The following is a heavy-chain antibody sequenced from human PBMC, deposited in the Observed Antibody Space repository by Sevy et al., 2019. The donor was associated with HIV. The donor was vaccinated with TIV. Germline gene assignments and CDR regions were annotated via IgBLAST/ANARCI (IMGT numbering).Heavy chain of an antibody. Sequence: GGSLRLSCAASGFTFSSYAMHWVRQAPGKGLEWVAVISYDGSNKYYADSVKGRFTISRDNSKNTLYLQMNSLRAEDTAGYYCARDQYSSGWSGVYWGQGTLVTVSS. CDR2: ISYDGSNK. V-gene: IGHV3-30-3*01. CDR1: GFTFSSYA. CDR3: ARDQYSSGWSGVY. J-gene: IGHJ4*02. D-gene: IGHD6-19*01.